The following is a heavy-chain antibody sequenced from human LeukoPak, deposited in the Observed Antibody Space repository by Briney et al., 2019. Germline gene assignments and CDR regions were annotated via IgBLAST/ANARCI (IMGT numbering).Heavy chain of an antibody. D-gene: IGHD2/OR15-2a*01. V-gene: IGHV3-74*01. J-gene: IGHJ4*02. CDR1: GNYW. CDR3: VSFYETY. Sequence: GGSLRLSCAASGNYWMHWVRKVPGKGLVWVSHINSDGSWTSYADSVKGRFTISKDNAKNTVYLQMNSLRAEDTAVYYCVSFYETYWGRGTLVTVSS. CDR2: INSDGSWT.